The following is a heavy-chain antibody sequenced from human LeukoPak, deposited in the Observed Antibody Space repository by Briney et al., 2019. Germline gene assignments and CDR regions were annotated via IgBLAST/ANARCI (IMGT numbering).Heavy chain of an antibody. CDR1: GGSTSSTSYY. J-gene: IGHJ4*02. CDR3: AREASLALDS. CDR2: IYSSGST. D-gene: IGHD3-10*01. V-gene: IGHV4-61*02. Sequence: QVQLQESGPGLVKPSLTLSLTCTVSGGSTSSTSYYWSWIRQPAGKGLEWIGRIYSSGSTNYNPSLKSRVTISVDMSNNHFSLKLSSVTAADTAIYYCAREASLALDSWGQGTLVTVSS.